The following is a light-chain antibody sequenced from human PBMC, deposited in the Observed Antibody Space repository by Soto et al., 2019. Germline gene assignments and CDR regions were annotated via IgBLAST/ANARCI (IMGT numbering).Light chain of an antibody. CDR2: AAS. Sequence: DIQVTQSPSSLSASVGDRVTITCRASQSISSYLNWYQQKPGKAPKLLIYAASSLQSGVPSRFSGSGSGTEFTLPISSLQHEDYATYYCQQNYITPPLTFGQGTRLEIK. CDR3: QQNYITPPLT. CDR1: QSISSY. J-gene: IGKJ5*01. V-gene: IGKV1-39*01.